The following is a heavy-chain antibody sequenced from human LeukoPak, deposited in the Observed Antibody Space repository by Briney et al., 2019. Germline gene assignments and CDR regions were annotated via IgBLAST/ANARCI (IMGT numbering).Heavy chain of an antibody. D-gene: IGHD3-3*01. CDR1: GYTFTSYY. J-gene: IGHJ6*03. CDR2: INPSGGST. Sequence: ASVKVSCKASGYTFTSYYMHWVRQAPGQGLEWMGIINPSGGSTSYAQRFQGRVTMTRDTSTSTVYMELSSLRSEDTAVYYCARAAYYDFWSGYLAAPYYYYMDVWGKGTTVTVSS. V-gene: IGHV1-46*03. CDR3: ARAAYYDFWSGYLAAPYYYYMDV.